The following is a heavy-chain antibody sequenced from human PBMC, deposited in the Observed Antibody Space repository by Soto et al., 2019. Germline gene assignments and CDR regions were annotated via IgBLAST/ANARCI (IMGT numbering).Heavy chain of an antibody. CDR2: ISAYNGNT. Sequence: QVQLVQSGAEVKKPGASVKVSCKASGYTFTSYGISWVRQAPGQGLEWMGWISAYNGNTNYAQKLQGRVTMTTDTSTSTAHMELRRLRSDDTAVYYCARDEDYRLGAYGGWFAPWGQGTLVTVSS. CDR3: ARDEDYRLGAYGGWFAP. CDR1: GYTFTSYG. D-gene: IGHD1-26*01. J-gene: IGHJ5*02. V-gene: IGHV1-18*01.